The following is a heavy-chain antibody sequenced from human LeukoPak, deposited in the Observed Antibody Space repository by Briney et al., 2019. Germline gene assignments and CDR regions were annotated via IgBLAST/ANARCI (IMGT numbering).Heavy chain of an antibody. V-gene: IGHV4-59*01. Sequence: PSETLSLTCTVSGGSISSYYWSWIRQPPGKGLEWIGYIHYSGSTNYNPSLKSRVTISVDTSKNQFSLKLRSVTAADTAVYYCAGMRITTPTVRTLDYWGQGTLVTVSS. CDR2: IHYSGST. CDR3: AGMRITTPTVRTLDY. D-gene: IGHD1-14*01. J-gene: IGHJ4*02. CDR1: GGSISSYY.